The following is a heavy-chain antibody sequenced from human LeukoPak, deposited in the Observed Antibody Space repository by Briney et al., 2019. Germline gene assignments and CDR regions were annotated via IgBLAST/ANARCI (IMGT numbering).Heavy chain of an antibody. Sequence: GGSLRLSCSASGFTFSSYAMHWVRQAPGKGLEYVSAISSNGGSTYYADSVKGRFTISRDNSKNTLYLQMSSLRAEDTAVYYCVKATILRYFDWSFDYWGQGTLVTVSS. J-gene: IGHJ4*02. D-gene: IGHD3-9*01. CDR3: VKATILRYFDWSFDY. CDR1: GFTFSSYA. CDR2: ISSNGGST. V-gene: IGHV3-64D*06.